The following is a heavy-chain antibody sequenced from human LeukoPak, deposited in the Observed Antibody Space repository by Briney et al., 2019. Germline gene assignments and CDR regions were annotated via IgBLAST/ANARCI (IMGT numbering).Heavy chain of an antibody. Sequence: PGGSLRLSCAASGFTSSNYPMSWVRQALGKGLEWVSTISGSGGSTYYADSVKGRFTISRDNSKNTLYLQMNSLRAEDTAVYYCAKDYHDLLSGYHGLLDYWGQGTLVTVSS. CDR2: ISGSGGST. CDR1: GFTSSNYP. CDR3: AKDYHDLLSGYHGLLDY. J-gene: IGHJ4*02. D-gene: IGHD3-3*01. V-gene: IGHV3-23*01.